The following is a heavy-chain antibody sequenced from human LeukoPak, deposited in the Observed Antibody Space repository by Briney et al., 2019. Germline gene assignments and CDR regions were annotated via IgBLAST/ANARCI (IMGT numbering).Heavy chain of an antibody. CDR1: GFTFTAYL. J-gene: IGHJ4*02. D-gene: IGHD3-10*01. CDR2: ISSSSSYI. V-gene: IGHV3-21*01. Sequence: GGSLRLSCAASGFTFTAYLIHWVRQAPGKGLEWVSSISSSSSYIYCADSVKGRFTISRDNAKNSLYLQMNSLRAEDTAVYYCAREIFGSGSYPDFWGQGTLVTVSS. CDR3: AREIFGSGSYPDF.